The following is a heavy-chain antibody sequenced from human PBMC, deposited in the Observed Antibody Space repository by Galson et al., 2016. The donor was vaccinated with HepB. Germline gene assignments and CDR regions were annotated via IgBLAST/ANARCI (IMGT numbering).Heavy chain of an antibody. CDR2: ISWNSDSI. J-gene: IGHJ3*02. V-gene: IGHV3-9*01. D-gene: IGHD6-19*01. Sequence: SLRLSCAASGFTFDDYAMHWVRQAPGKGLEWVSGISWNSDSIDYADSVKGRFTISRDNAKNLLYLQMNSLRIEDTALYYCAKVSDSSGWDDALDIWGQGTMVTVSS. CDR3: AKVSDSSGWDDALDI. CDR1: GFTFDDYA.